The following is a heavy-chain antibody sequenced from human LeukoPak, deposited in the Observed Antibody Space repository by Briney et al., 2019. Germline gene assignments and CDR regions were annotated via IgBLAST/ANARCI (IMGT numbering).Heavy chain of an antibody. Sequence: WASVKVSCKASGYTFTSYDINWVRQATGQGLEWMGWMNPNSGNTGYAQKFQGRVTMTRNTSISTAYMELSSLRSEDTAVYYCARGDYDFWSGYSKKRDWFDPWGQGTLVTVSS. J-gene: IGHJ5*02. CDR2: MNPNSGNT. V-gene: IGHV1-8*01. D-gene: IGHD3-3*01. CDR3: ARGDYDFWSGYSKKRDWFDP. CDR1: GYTFTSYD.